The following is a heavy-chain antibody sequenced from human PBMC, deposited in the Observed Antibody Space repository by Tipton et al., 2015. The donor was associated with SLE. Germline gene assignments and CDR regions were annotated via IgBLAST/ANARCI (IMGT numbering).Heavy chain of an antibody. J-gene: IGHJ2*01. CDR3: ARMGDRWYFDL. CDR1: GGSISSFY. Sequence: LRLSCTVSGGSISSFYWSWIRQPPGKGLEWIGYIYYSGSTNYNPSLKSRVTISVDTSENQFSLKLSSVTAADTAVYYCARMGDRWYFDLWGRGTLLTVSS. CDR2: IYYSGST. D-gene: IGHD3-16*01. V-gene: IGHV4-59*12.